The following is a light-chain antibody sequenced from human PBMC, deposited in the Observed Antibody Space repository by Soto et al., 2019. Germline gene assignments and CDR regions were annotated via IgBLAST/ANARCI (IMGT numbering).Light chain of an antibody. J-gene: IGKJ3*01. CDR2: AAS. CDR3: QEYKTAPFI. Sequence: DLPMTQSPSSLSAFVGDRVTITCRASQGISNYLAWYQQKPGRVPTLLIYAASTLRSGVPSRFSGSGSGTDFTLTISSLQPEDVASYYCQEYKTAPFIFGPGTKVDIK. V-gene: IGKV1-27*01. CDR1: QGISNY.